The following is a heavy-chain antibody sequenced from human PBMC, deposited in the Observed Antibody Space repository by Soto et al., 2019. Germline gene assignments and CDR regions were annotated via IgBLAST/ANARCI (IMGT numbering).Heavy chain of an antibody. CDR2: IGYSGAT. V-gene: IGHV4-31*03. J-gene: IGHJ5*02. Sequence: SETLSLTCTVSGGSITSGGSFWSWIRQHPGKGPEWIAFIGYSGATSYNPSLASRVTISADTYKSQFSLNLRSVTAADTAVYYCARGGASSKWFDPWGQGTLVTVSS. CDR3: ARGGASSKWFDP. D-gene: IGHD2-15*01. CDR1: GGSITSGGSF.